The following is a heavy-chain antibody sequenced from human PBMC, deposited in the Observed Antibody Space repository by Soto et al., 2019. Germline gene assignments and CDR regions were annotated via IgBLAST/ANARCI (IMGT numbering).Heavy chain of an antibody. V-gene: IGHV4-61*01. Sequence: QVQLQESGPGLVKPSETLSLTCTVSGGSVSSGSYYWSWIRQPPGKGLEWIGYIYYSGSTNYNPSLKSRVTISVDTSKNQFSLKLSSVTAADTAVYYCARDPSAGYYDSSQDGMDVWGQGTTVTVSS. J-gene: IGHJ6*02. CDR1: GGSVSSGSYY. D-gene: IGHD3-22*01. CDR2: IYYSGST. CDR3: ARDPSAGYYDSSQDGMDV.